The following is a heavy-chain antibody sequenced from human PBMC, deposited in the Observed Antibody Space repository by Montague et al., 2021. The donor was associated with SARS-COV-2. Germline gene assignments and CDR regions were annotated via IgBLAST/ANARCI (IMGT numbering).Heavy chain of an antibody. Sequence: SETLSLTCTVSGGSISSSSYYWGWIRQPPGKGLEWIGSIYYSGSTXYNPSLRSRVTISVDTSKNHFSLKLSSVTAADTAVYYCARRGRKLLPVATTIGGFDIWGQGTMVTVSS. CDR3: ARRGRKLLPVATTIGGFDI. CDR2: IYYSGST. CDR1: GGSISSSSYY. D-gene: IGHD5-12*01. J-gene: IGHJ3*02. V-gene: IGHV4-39*02.